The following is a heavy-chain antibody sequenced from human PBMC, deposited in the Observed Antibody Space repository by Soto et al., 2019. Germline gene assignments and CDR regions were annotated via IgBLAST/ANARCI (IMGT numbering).Heavy chain of an antibody. V-gene: IGHV1-2*04. Sequence: ASVKVSCKASGYTFTSYDINWVRQATGQGLEWMGWMNPNSGGTSYAQKFQGWVAMTRDTSISTAYMELSRLRSDDTAVYYCARPRVYCSSTSCSSLGAFDIWGQGTMVTVSS. CDR3: ARPRVYCSSTSCSSLGAFDI. J-gene: IGHJ3*02. CDR2: MNPNSGGT. CDR1: GYTFTSYD. D-gene: IGHD2-2*01.